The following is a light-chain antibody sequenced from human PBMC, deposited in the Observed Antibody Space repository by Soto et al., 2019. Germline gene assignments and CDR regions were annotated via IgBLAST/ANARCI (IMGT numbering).Light chain of an antibody. CDR2: EVS. CDR3: SSYAGSTNFVV. CDR1: NNDVGGHNY. J-gene: IGLJ2*01. Sequence: QSALTQPPSASGSPGQSVTISCTGTNNDVGGHNYVSWYQQHPGTAPKIVIYEVSKRPSGVPDRFSGSKSGNTASLTVSGLQTEDEADYYCSSYAGSTNFVVFGGGTKLTVL. V-gene: IGLV2-8*01.